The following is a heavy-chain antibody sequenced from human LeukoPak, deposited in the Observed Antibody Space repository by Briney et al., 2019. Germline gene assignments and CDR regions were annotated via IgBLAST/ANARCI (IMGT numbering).Heavy chain of an antibody. J-gene: IGHJ4*02. CDR1: GFLFSSYE. D-gene: IGHD1-26*01. V-gene: IGHV3-48*03. CDR2: ISTSGGTI. CDR3: AKDLAGSGSYSFDY. Sequence: GGSLRLSCAASGFLFSSYEMNWVRQAPGKGLEWVSYISTSGGTIYYADSVKGRFTISRDNAKNSLYLQMNSLRADDTAVYYCAKDLAGSGSYSFDYWGQGTLVTVSS.